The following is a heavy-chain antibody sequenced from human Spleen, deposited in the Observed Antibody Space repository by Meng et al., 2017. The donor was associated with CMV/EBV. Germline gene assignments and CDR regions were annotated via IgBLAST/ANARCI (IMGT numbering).Heavy chain of an antibody. J-gene: IGHJ2*01. Sequence: SGYTFTDYHVHWLRQAPGQGLEWMAWLNANSGAKRYAQKFQGRVTMTGDTSLSTAYMEMSSLRSDDTDIYYCARETDYGGLFWYFDLWGRGTLVTVSS. D-gene: IGHD4-23*01. CDR1: GYTFTDYH. CDR2: LNANSGAK. CDR3: ARETDYGGLFWYFDL. V-gene: IGHV1-2*02.